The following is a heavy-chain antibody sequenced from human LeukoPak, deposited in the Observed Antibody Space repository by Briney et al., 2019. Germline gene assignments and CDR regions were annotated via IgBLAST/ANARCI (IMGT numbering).Heavy chain of an antibody. CDR3: TRDYWGGLEY. D-gene: IGHD7-27*01. J-gene: IGHJ4*02. Sequence: GGPLRLSCAASGFTFSTYNMHWVRQAPGQGLVWVSRINPDGSSITYADSVKGRFTISRDNAKNTVYLQMNSLRAEDTAIYYCTRDYWGGLEYWGQGTLVTVSS. CDR2: INPDGSSI. V-gene: IGHV3-74*01. CDR1: GFTFSTYN.